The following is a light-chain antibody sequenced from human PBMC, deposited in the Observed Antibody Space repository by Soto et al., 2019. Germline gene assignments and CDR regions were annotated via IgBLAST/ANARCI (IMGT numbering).Light chain of an antibody. V-gene: IGKV1D-12*01. Sequence: DVPMTQSPSSVSASVGDRVTITCRASQGISSWLALYQQKPGKAPKLLIYAASSLQSEVPSRFIGGGFEKDFTLTISSRQPEDVANYYCQEANGFPLTFGGGTKAETK. J-gene: IGKJ4*01. CDR3: QEANGFPLT. CDR2: AAS. CDR1: QGISSW.